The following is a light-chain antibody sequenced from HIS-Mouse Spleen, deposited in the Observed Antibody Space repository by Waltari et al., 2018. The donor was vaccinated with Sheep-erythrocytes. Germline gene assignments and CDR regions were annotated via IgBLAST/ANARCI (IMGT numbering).Light chain of an antibody. Sequence: QSALTQPRSVSGPPGESVPIPCTGTSSDVGGYYYVSWYQQHPGQATKLMIYEGSKRPSGVSNRFSGSKSGNTASLTISGLQAEDEADYYCCSYAGSSTPWVFGGGTKLTVL. J-gene: IGLJ3*02. V-gene: IGLV2-23*01. CDR2: EGS. CDR1: SSDVGGYYY. CDR3: CSYAGSSTPWV.